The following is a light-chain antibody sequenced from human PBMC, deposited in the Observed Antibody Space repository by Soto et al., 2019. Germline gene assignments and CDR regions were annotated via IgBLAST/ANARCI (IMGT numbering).Light chain of an antibody. Sequence: DIQMTQSPSTLAASVGDTVTMTCRSSSKWLAWYQKKPGKAPKLLIYDVSNLERGVPPRFSGSTSGAESTLTITGPQPDDLGTYYCQHTTDFTFGQGTKVDIK. CDR3: QHTTDFT. J-gene: IGKJ2*01. CDR1: SSSKW. CDR2: DVS. V-gene: IGKV1-5*01.